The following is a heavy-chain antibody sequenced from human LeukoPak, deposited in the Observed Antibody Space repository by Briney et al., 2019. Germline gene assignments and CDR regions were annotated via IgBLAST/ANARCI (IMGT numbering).Heavy chain of an antibody. CDR2: ISGSGGST. J-gene: IGHJ4*02. V-gene: IGHV3-23*01. CDR1: GLTFSTYA. CDR3: ARDLHSSGWYGSIDY. Sequence: GGSLRLSCAASGLTFSTYAMSWVRQAPGKGLEWVSAISGSGGSTYYADSVKGRFTISRDNSKDTLYLQMNSLRADDTAVYYCARDLHSSGWYGSIDYWGQGTLVTVSS. D-gene: IGHD6-19*01.